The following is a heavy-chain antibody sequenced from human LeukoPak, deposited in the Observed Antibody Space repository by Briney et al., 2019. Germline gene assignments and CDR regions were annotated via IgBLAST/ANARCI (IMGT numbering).Heavy chain of an antibody. Sequence: GGSLILSCGASGFTFSTYAMHWVRQAPGKGLECVSVISYDGTKKEYADSVKGRFTISRDNSNDTLYLQMNSLRPEDTALYYCARVNTIFGVDIVSLGAEFEFWGQGTLVTVSS. J-gene: IGHJ4*02. D-gene: IGHD3-3*02. CDR3: ARVNTIFGVDIVSLGAEFEF. CDR1: GFTFSTYA. CDR2: ISYDGTKK. V-gene: IGHV3-30*03.